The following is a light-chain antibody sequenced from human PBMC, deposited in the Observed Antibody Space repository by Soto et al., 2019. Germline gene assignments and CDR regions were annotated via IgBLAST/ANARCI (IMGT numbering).Light chain of an antibody. J-gene: IGKJ2*01. CDR2: AAS. V-gene: IGKV1-39*01. CDR3: QQTYSTPPT. CDR1: QSISSY. Sequence: DIQMTQSPSSLSASVGDRVTITCRASQSISSYLYWYQQKPGKAPKLLIYAASTFQSGVPSRFGGSGSGTDFTLTISSLQPEDFATYYCQQTYSTPPTFGQGTKLEIK.